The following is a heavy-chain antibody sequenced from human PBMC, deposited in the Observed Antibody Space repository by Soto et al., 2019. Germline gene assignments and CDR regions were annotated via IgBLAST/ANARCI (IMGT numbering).Heavy chain of an antibody. CDR2: SKNKADSYTT. J-gene: IGHJ4*02. CDR1: GFTFSDHY. V-gene: IGHV3-72*01. Sequence: EVQLVESGGGLVQPGGSLRLSCAASGFTFSDHYMDWVRQAPGKGLEWVGRSKNKADSYTTEYAASVKGRFTISRDGSKNSLFLQMNSLKTADTAVYYCTVWGSGNDFGAAWGQGILVTFSS. CDR3: TVWGSGNDFGAA. D-gene: IGHD3-10*01.